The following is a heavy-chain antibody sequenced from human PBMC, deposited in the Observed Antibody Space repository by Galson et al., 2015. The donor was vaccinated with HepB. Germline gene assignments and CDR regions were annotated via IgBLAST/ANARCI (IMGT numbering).Heavy chain of an antibody. D-gene: IGHD3-10*01. CDR3: AKAMVRGILILGSEYFQH. CDR2: IRYDGSNK. J-gene: IGHJ1*01. Sequence: SLRLSCAASGFTFSSYGMHWVCQAPGKGLEWVAFIRYDGSNKYYTDSVKGRFTISRDNSKKTLYLQMNSLRAEDTAVYYCAKAMVRGILILGSEYFQHWGQGTLVTVSS. V-gene: IGHV3-30*02. CDR1: GFTFSSYG.